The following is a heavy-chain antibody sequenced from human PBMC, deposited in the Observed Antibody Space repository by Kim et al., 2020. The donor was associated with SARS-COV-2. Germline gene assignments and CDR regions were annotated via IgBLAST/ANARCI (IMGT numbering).Heavy chain of an antibody. J-gene: IGHJ3*01. CDR1: GVSMYSSGYY. CDR2: VYDSGST. D-gene: IGHD6-19*01. Sequence: SETLSLTCSVSGVSMYSSGYYWGWIRQPPGDGLEWIGSVYDSGSTYYNPSLKSRLTITVDTSNKQFSLTLSSVSAADTVVYYCSGLNTGWNDPFDFCGQG. V-gene: IGHV4-39*01. CDR3: SGLNTGWNDPFDF.